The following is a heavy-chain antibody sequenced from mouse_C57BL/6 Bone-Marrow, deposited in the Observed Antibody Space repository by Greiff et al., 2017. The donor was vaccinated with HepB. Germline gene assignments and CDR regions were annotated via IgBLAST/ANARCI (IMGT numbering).Heavy chain of an antibody. CDR3: ARDGYYRRDYAMDY. CDR1: GYTFTSYW. CDR2: IDPSDSYT. J-gene: IGHJ4*01. Sequence: QVQLQQPGAELVMPGASVKLSCKASGYTFTSYWMHWVKQRPGQGLEWIGEIDPSDSYTNYNQKFKGKSTLTVDKSSSTAYMQLSSLTSEDSAVYYCARDGYYRRDYAMDYWGQGTSVTVSS. D-gene: IGHD2-3*01. V-gene: IGHV1-69*01.